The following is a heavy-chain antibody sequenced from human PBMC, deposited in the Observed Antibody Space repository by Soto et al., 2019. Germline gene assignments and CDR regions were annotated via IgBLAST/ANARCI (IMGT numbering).Heavy chain of an antibody. V-gene: IGHV4-59*01. J-gene: IGHJ6*02. Sequence: SETLSLTCTVSGGSISSYYWIWIRQPPGKGLEWIGYIYYSGSTNYNPSLKSRVTISVDTSKNQFSLKLSSVAAADTAVYYCARVRAARLGGYYYYGMDVWGQGTTVTVSS. CDR2: IYYSGST. CDR1: GGSISSYY. D-gene: IGHD6-6*01. CDR3: ARVRAARLGGYYYYGMDV.